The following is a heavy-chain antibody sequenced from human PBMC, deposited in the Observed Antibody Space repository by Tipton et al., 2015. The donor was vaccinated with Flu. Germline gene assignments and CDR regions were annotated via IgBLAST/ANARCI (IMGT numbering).Heavy chain of an antibody. V-gene: IGHV3-11*01. CDR3: AGPRYFD. Sequence: SLRLSCAASGFSFSDYYMTWIRRAPGKGPEWVSFISSSGSTIYYADSVKGRFTTSRDNAKSSLYLQMDSLRAEDTAVYYCAGPRYFDWGQGTLVRVSS. CDR1: GFSFSDYY. CDR2: ISSSGSTI. D-gene: IGHD3-9*01. J-gene: IGHJ4*02.